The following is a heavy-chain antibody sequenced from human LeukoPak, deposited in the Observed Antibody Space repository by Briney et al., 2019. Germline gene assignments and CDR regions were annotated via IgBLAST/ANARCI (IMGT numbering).Heavy chain of an antibody. D-gene: IGHD4-17*01. Sequence: GGSLRLSCAASGFTFSSYSMNWVRQAPGKGLEWVSSISSSSSYIYYADSVKGRFTISRDNAKNSLYLQMNSLRAEDTAVYYCARDRDDYGGTFDYWGQGTLVTVSS. J-gene: IGHJ4*02. CDR1: GFTFSSYS. CDR2: ISSSSSYI. CDR3: ARDRDDYGGTFDY. V-gene: IGHV3-21*01.